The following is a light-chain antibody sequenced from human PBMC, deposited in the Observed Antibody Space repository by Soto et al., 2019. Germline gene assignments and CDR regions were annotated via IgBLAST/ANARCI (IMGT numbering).Light chain of an antibody. CDR3: AAWDDSLMRV. Sequence: QSVLTQPPSASRTPGQRVTISCSGSSSNIGSNTVNWYQQLPGTAPKLLIYSNNQRPSGVPDRFSGSKSGTSASLAISGLQSEDEADYYCAAWDDSLMRVFGGGTKLTVL. V-gene: IGLV1-44*01. CDR1: SSNIGSNT. CDR2: SNN. J-gene: IGLJ3*02.